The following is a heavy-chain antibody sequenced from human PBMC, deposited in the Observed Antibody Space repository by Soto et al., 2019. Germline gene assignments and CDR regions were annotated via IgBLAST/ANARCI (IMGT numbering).Heavy chain of an antibody. CDR3: ARVSGSYYYGMDV. CDR2: IYHSGST. Sequence: PSETLSLTCAVSGGSISSSNWWSRVRQPPGKGLEWIGEIYHSGSTNYNPSLKSRVTISVDMSKNQFSLKLSSVTAADTAVYYCARVSGSYYYGMDVWGQGTTVTVSS. CDR1: GGSISSSNW. V-gene: IGHV4-4*02. D-gene: IGHD1-26*01. J-gene: IGHJ6*02.